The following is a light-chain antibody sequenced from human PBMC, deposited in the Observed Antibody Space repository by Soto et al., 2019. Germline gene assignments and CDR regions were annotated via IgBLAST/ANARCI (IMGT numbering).Light chain of an antibody. Sequence: QSVLTQPPSASGSPGQSVTISCTGTSGDVGAYDYVSWYQQHPGKAPKLLIYEVTKRPLGVPDRFSGSKSGNAASLTVSRLQAEDEADYYCSSYAGSNYPYVFGTGTKLTVL. J-gene: IGLJ1*01. CDR3: SSYAGSNYPYV. CDR2: EVT. CDR1: SGDVGAYDY. V-gene: IGLV2-8*01.